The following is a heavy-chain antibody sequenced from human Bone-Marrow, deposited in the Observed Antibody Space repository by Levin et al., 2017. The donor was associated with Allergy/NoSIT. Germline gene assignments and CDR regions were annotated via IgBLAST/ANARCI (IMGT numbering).Heavy chain of an antibody. CDR1: GGTFSSYA. CDR2: IIPIFGTA. D-gene: IGHD2-2*01. V-gene: IGHV1-69*13. Sequence: ASVKVSCKASGGTFSSYAISWVRQAPGQGLEWMGGIIPIFGTANYAQKFQGRVTITPDESPSTAYMELSSLRSEDTAVYYCAGGSEGDMVVVPAAHGNWFEPWGQGTLVIVST. J-gene: IGHJ5*02. CDR3: AGGSEGDMVVVPAAHGNWFEP.